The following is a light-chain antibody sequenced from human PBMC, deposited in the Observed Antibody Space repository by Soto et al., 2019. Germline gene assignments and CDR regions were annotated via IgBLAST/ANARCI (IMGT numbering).Light chain of an antibody. CDR2: DAS. V-gene: IGKV3-11*01. CDR3: QQYGSSPPCT. CDR1: QSISSY. J-gene: IGKJ1*01. Sequence: EVVLTQSPDTLSLPPGERATLSCRASQSISSYLAWYQQKPGQAPRLLIYDASSRATGIPARFSGSGSGTDFTLTISSLEPEDFALYYCQQYGSSPPCTFGQGTKVDIK.